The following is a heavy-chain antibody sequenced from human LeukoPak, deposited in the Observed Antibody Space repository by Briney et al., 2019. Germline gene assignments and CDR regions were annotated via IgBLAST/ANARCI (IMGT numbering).Heavy chain of an antibody. CDR2: IYPGDSDT. CDR1: GYSFTSYW. V-gene: IGHV5-51*01. Sequence: GESLKISCQGSGYSFTSYWIGWVRQMPGKGLEWMGIIYPGDSDTRYSPSFQGQVTISADKSISTAYLQWSSLKASDTAMYYCARLYYGSGSYSLGMDVWGQGTTVTVSS. J-gene: IGHJ6*02. CDR3: ARLYYGSGSYSLGMDV. D-gene: IGHD3-10*01.